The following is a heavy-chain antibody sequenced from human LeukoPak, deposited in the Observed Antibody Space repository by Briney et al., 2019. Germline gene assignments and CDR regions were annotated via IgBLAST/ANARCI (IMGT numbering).Heavy chain of an antibody. CDR1: GFDITDHH. Sequence: GGSLRLSCAASGFDITDHHMDWVRQAPGKGMEWVGRSQTTKPNSCTTEYAASVKGRFTISRDDSKNSQYLQLNSLKTEDTAVYYCVRGVTTSSGWYHFDNWGQGTLVTVSS. CDR2: SQTTKPNSCTT. CDR3: VRGVTTSSGWYHFDN. V-gene: IGHV3-72*01. J-gene: IGHJ4*02. D-gene: IGHD6-13*01.